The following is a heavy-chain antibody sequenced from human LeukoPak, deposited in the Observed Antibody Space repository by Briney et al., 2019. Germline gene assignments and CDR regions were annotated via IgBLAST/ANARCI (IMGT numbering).Heavy chain of an antibody. CDR2: INSDGSTT. J-gene: IGHJ4*02. CDR3: SSQIWLGELFAHY. CDR1: GFTFSSYW. V-gene: IGHV3-74*01. Sequence: GGSLRLSCAASGFTFSSYWMHWVRQAPGKGLVLVSRINSDGSTTNYADSVKGRFTISRDNAKNTLYLQMNSLRAEDTAVYYCSSQIWLGELFAHYWGQGTLVTVSS. D-gene: IGHD3-10*01.